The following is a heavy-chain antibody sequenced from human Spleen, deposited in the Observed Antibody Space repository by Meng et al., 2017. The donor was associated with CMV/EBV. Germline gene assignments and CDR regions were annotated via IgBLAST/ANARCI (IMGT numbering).Heavy chain of an antibody. CDR3: VRGYNSFDS. Sequence: GESLKISCAASGFSFNTCSLNWVRQAPGKGLEWVAFITYDESNEYYADSVKGRFTISRDNSKNTLYLQMNSLRTEDTAVYYCVRGYNSFDSWGQGTLVTVSS. D-gene: IGHD1-1*01. V-gene: IGHV3-30*02. CDR1: GFSFNTCS. CDR2: ITYDESNE. J-gene: IGHJ4*02.